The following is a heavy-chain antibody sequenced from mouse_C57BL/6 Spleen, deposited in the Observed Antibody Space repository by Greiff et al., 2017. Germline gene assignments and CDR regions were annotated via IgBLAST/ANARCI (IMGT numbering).Heavy chain of an antibody. J-gene: IGHJ1*03. V-gene: IGHV10-1*01. CDR2: IRSKSNNYAT. Sequence: EVKLVESGGGLVQPKGSLKISCAASGFSFNTYAMNWVRQAPGKGLEWVARIRSKSNNYATYYADSVEAGFTISREDSESMLYLQMYNLVTEDTAMTTCEGRALPYWYFGVWGTGTTVAFSS. CDR3: EGRALPYWYFGV. CDR1: GFSFNTYA.